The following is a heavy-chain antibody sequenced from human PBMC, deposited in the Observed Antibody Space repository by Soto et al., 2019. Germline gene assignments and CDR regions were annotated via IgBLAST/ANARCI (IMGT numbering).Heavy chain of an antibody. CDR3: ARGQYYDILTGYYTALYGMDV. D-gene: IGHD3-9*01. CDR2: INHSGST. J-gene: IGHJ6*02. CDR1: GGSFSGYY. V-gene: IGHV4-34*01. Sequence: QVQLQQWGAGLLKPSETLSLTCAVYGGSFSGYYWSWIRQPPGKGLEWIGEINHSGSTNYNPSLKSRVTISVDTSKNQFSLKLSSVTAADTAVYYCARGQYYDILTGYYTALYGMDVWGQGTTVTVSS.